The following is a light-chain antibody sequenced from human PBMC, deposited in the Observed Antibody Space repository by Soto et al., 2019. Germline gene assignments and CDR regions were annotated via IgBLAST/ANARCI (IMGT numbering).Light chain of an antibody. CDR2: GAS. Sequence: EIVMTQSPATLSVSPGEGATLSCRASQSVSSKLAWYQQKPGQAPRLLIYGASTRATGVPARFSGSGSGTEFTLTITSLQSEDIAIYYCQHYDNWPFTFGQGTKVDIK. J-gene: IGKJ2*01. V-gene: IGKV3-15*01. CDR1: QSVSSK. CDR3: QHYDNWPFT.